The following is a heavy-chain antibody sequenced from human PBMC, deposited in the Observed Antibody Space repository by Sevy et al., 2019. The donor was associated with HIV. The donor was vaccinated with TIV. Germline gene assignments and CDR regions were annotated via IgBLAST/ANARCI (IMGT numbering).Heavy chain of an antibody. CDR2: ISGSGGST. J-gene: IGHJ4*02. V-gene: IGHV3-23*01. D-gene: IGHD3-10*01. Sequence: GGSLRLSCAASGFTFSSYAMSWVRQAPGKGLEWVSAISGSGGSTYYADSVKGRFTISRDNSKNTLYLQMNSLRAEDTAVYYCAKDGGVMVRGVIITKGYFDYWGQGTLVTVSS. CDR3: AKDGGVMVRGVIITKGYFDY. CDR1: GFTFSSYA.